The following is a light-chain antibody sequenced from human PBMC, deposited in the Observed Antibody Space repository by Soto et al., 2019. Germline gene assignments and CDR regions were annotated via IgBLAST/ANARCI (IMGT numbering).Light chain of an antibody. CDR3: QQSYGTPLT. J-gene: IGKJ1*01. V-gene: IGKV1-39*01. CDR2: TAS. CDR1: QSIRTY. Sequence: DIQMTQSPSSLSASVGDRVTITCRASQSIRTYLNWYQQQPGIAPKLLIYTASTLQSGVPSRFSGSGSGTDFTLTISSLQPEDFATYYCQQSYGTPLTFGQGTKVEIK.